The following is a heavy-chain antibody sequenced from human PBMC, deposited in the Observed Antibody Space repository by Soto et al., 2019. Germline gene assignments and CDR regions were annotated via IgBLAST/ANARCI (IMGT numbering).Heavy chain of an antibody. CDR1: GFTFSSYS. V-gene: IGHV3-21*01. CDR3: ARAAVAWDADY. D-gene: IGHD6-19*01. Sequence: EVQLVESGGGLVKPGGSLRLSCAAPGFTFSSYSMNWVRQAPGKGLEWVSSISSSSSYIYYADSVKGRFTISRDNAKNSLYLQMNSLRAEDTAVYYCARAAVAWDADYWGQGTLVTVSS. CDR2: ISSSSSYI. J-gene: IGHJ4*02.